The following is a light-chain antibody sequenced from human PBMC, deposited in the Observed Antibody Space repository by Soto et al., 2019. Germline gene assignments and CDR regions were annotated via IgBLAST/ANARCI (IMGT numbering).Light chain of an antibody. V-gene: IGLV2-14*03. J-gene: IGLJ2*01. CDR3: NSYTSSSTLVL. CDR2: DVS. Sequence: QSALTQPASVSGSPGQSITISCTGTSTEVGGYNYVSWYQHQPGKAPKLLIFDVSDRPSGVSNRFSGPKSGNTASLTISGLQAQDEADYSCNSYTSSSTLVLFGGGTKLTVL. CDR1: STEVGGYNY.